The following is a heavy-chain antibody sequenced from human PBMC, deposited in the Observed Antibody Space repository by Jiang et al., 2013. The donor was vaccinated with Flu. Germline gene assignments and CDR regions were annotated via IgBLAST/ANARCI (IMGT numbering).Heavy chain of an antibody. D-gene: IGHD6-13*01. CDR1: GGSISSSSYF. CDR2: IYYSGST. J-gene: IGHJ5*02. Sequence: CTVSGGSISSSSYFWGWIRQPPGKGLEWIVSIYYSGSTYYNPSLKSRVTISVDTSKNQFSLKLNSVTAADTAVYYCARQIASTVTGRFDPWGQGTLVTVSS. V-gene: IGHV4-39*01. CDR3: ARQIASTVTGRFDP.